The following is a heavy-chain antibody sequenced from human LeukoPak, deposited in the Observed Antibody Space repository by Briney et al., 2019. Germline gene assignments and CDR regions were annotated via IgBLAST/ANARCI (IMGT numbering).Heavy chain of an antibody. Sequence: GGSLRLSCSASGFTFSSYAMHSVRQAPGKGLEYVSAISSNGGSTYYAAYLKGRFTISRDNSKNTLYLQMSSLRAEDTAVYYCVTRGGNIAVAGTGAFDIWGQGTMVTVSS. J-gene: IGHJ3*02. V-gene: IGHV3-64D*06. CDR3: VTRGGNIAVAGTGAFDI. CDR2: ISSNGGST. D-gene: IGHD6-19*01. CDR1: GFTFSSYA.